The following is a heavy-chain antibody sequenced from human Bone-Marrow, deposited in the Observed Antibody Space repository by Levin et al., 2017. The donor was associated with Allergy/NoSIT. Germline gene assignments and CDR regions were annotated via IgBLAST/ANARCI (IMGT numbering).Heavy chain of an antibody. CDR2: ISSSGSTI. D-gene: IGHD3-9*01. Sequence: PGGSLRLSCAASGFTFSDYYMSWIRQAPGKGLEWVSYISSSGSTIYYADSVKGRFTISRDNAKNSLYLQMNSLRAEDTAVYYCARDNDWTYTILDYYGMDVWGQGTTVTVSS. CDR1: GFTFSDYY. CDR3: ARDNDWTYTILDYYGMDV. J-gene: IGHJ6*02. V-gene: IGHV3-11*01.